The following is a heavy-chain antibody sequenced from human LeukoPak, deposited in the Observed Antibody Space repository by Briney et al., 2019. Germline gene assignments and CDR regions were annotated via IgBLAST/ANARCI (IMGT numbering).Heavy chain of an antibody. J-gene: IGHJ4*02. CDR2: INHSGST. CDR1: GGSFSGYY. V-gene: IGHV4-34*01. Sequence: SETLPLTCAVYGGSFSGYYWSWIRQPPGKGLEWIGEINHSGSTNYNPSLKSRVTISVDTSKNQFSLKLSSVTAADTGVYYCARGRSEEEWEVGAGDFDYWGQGTLDTVSS. CDR3: ARGRSEEEWEVGAGDFDY. D-gene: IGHD1-26*01.